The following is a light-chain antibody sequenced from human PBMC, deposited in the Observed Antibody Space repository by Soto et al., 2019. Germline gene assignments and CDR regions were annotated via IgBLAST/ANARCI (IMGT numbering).Light chain of an antibody. Sequence: QSELTQPPSVSGAPGQGITISCTGTRSNLGAGYDVHWYQQLPGAAPKLLIYANNKRPSGVLDRFSGSKSGTSASLAITGLQAEDEADYYCQSYDNSLSGAWVFGGGTKVTVL. CDR3: QSYDNSLSGAWV. V-gene: IGLV1-40*01. CDR1: RSNLGAGYD. CDR2: ANN. J-gene: IGLJ3*02.